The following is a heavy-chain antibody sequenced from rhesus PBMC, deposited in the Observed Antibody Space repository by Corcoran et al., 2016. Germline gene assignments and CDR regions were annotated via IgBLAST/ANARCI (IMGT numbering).Heavy chain of an antibody. CDR1: GFSLSPSGRG. D-gene: IGHD6-25*01. CDR3: ARVIAAAANFDY. V-gene: IGHV2S1*01. Sequence: QVTLKESGPALVKPTQTLPLTCPFLGFSLSPSGRGVGWIRQPPGNALERLASIYWDDDKYYSTSLKSRLTISKDTSKNQVVLTMTNMDPVDTATYYCARVIAAAANFDYWGQGVLVTVSS. J-gene: IGHJ4*01. CDR2: IYWDDDK.